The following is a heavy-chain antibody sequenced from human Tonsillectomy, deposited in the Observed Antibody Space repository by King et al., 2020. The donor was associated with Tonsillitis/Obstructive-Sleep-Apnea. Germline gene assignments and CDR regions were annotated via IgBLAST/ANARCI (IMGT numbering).Heavy chain of an antibody. V-gene: IGHV2-70*01. CDR1: GFSLSTSGMC. CDR2: IDWDDDK. D-gene: IGHD6-6*01. Sequence: VTLKESGPALVKPTQTLTLTCTFSGFSLSTSGMCVSWIRQPPGKALEWLALIDWDDDKYYSTSLKTRLTISKDTSKNQVVLKNTNMDPVDTATYYCARIQPYSSSASHYAFDIWGQGTMVTVSS. J-gene: IGHJ3*02. CDR3: ARIQPYSSSASHYAFDI.